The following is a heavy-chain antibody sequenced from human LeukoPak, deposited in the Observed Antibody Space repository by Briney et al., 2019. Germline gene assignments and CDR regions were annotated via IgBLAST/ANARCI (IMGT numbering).Heavy chain of an antibody. CDR2: IHYSGST. D-gene: IGHD6-25*01. V-gene: IGHV4-59*01. J-gene: IGHJ4*02. CDR1: GGSISSYY. CDR3: ARGAAIGYY. Sequence: RASETLSLTCTVSGGSISSYYWSWIRQPPGKGLEWIGYIHYSGSTYYNPSLTSRVAISVDTSKNQFSLRLSSVTAADTAVYYCARGAAIGYYWGQGTLVTVSS.